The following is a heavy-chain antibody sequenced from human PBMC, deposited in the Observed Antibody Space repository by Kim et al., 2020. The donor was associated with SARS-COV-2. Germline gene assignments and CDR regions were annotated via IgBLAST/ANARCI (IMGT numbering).Heavy chain of an antibody. CDR1: GYTFTSYG. CDR3: ARDWDHYGDYALRLFDY. D-gene: IGHD4-17*01. CDR2: ISAYNGNT. Sequence: ASVKVSCKASGYTFTSYGISWVRQAPGQGLEWMGWISAYNGNTNYAQKLQGRVTMTTDTSTSTAYIELRSLRSDDTAVYYCARDWDHYGDYALRLFDYWGQGTLVTVSS. J-gene: IGHJ4*02. V-gene: IGHV1-18*01.